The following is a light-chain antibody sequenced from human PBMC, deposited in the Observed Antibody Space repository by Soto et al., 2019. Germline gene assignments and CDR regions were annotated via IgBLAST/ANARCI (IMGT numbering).Light chain of an antibody. CDR2: DTS. V-gene: IGLV7-46*01. CDR1: TGAVTSGHC. J-gene: IGLJ2*01. CDR3: LLSQSGAVV. Sequence: QAVVTQEPSLTVSPGGTVTLTCGSSTGAVTSGHCPNWFQQRPGQAPRTLIYDTSNKHSWTPARFSGSLLGGKAALTLSGAQPEDEADYYCLLSQSGAVVFSGGTKLTVL.